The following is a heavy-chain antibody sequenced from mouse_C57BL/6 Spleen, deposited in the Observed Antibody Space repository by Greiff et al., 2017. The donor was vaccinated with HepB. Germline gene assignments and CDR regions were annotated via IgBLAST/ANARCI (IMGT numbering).Heavy chain of an antibody. CDR3: ARGTTVVRYYYAMDY. CDR2: ISSGSSTI. J-gene: IGHJ4*01. D-gene: IGHD1-1*01. Sequence: EVQRVESGGGLVKPGGSLKLSCAASGFTFSDYGMHWVRQAPEKGLEWVAYISSGSSTIYYADTVKGRFTISRDNAKNTLFLQMTSLRSEDTAMYYCARGTTVVRYYYAMDYWGQGTSVTVSS. V-gene: IGHV5-17*01. CDR1: GFTFSDYG.